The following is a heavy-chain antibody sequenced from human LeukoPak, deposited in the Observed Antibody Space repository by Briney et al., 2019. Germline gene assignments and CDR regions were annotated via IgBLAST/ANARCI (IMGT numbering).Heavy chain of an antibody. J-gene: IGHJ4*02. V-gene: IGHV3-33*06. CDR1: GFTFSSYG. CDR3: AKDRSSGWYTTLDY. Sequence: GRSLRLSCAASGFTFSSYGMHWVRQAPGKGLEWVAVIWYDGSNKYYADSVKGRFTISRDNSKNTLYLQMNSLRAEDTAVYYCAKDRSSGWYTTLDYWGQGVLVTVSS. D-gene: IGHD6-19*01. CDR2: IWYDGSNK.